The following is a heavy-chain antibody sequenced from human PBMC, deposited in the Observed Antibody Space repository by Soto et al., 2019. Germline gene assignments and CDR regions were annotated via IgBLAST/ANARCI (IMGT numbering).Heavy chain of an antibody. CDR2: ISSSSSYI. CDR3: ARQYCSSTSCYSSSPHLVYYVDY. CDR1: GFTFSSYS. V-gene: IGHV3-21*01. J-gene: IGHJ4*02. D-gene: IGHD2-2*02. Sequence: EVQLVESGGGLVKPGGSLRLSCAASGFTFSSYSMNWVRQAPGKGLEWVSSISSSSSYIYYADSVKGGFTISRDNAKNSLYLQMNSLRAEDTAVYYWARQYCSSTSCYSSSPHLVYYVDYWGQGTLVTVSS.